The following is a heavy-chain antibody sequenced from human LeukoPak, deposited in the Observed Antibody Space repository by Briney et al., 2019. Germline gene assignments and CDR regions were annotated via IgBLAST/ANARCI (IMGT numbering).Heavy chain of an antibody. J-gene: IGHJ4*02. D-gene: IGHD3-16*01. CDR1: GGSISSYY. Sequence: KPSQTLSLTCTVSGGSISSYYSSWIRQPPGKGLEWIGYIYYSGSTNYNPSLKSRVTISVDTSKNQFSLKLSSVTAADTAVYYCASILRLGELMWGQGTLVTVSS. V-gene: IGHV4-59*01. CDR3: ASILRLGELM. CDR2: IYYSGST.